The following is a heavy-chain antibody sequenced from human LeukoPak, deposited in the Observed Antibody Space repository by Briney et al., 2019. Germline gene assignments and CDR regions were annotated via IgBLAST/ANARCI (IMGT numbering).Heavy chain of an antibody. CDR1: GGSISSSSYY. CDR3: ARHRSSSSWYYYYYMDV. Sequence: SETLSLTCTVSGGSISSSSYYWGWIRQPPGKGLEWIGSIYYSGSTYYNPSLKSRVTISVDTSKNQFSLKLSSVTAADTAVYYCARHRSSSSWYYYYYMDVWGKGTTVTVSS. CDR2: IYYSGST. D-gene: IGHD6-6*01. J-gene: IGHJ6*03. V-gene: IGHV4-39*01.